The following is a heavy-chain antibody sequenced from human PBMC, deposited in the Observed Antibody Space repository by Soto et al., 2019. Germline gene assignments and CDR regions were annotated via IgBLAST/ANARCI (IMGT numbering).Heavy chain of an antibody. Sequence: SETLSLTCAVYGGSFSGYYWSWIRQPPGKGLEWIGEINHSGSTNYNPSLKSRVTISVDTSKNQFSLKLSSVTAADTAVYYCARGLNIAAAGTRAYNWFDPWGQGTLVTVSS. V-gene: IGHV4-34*01. CDR3: ARGLNIAAAGTRAYNWFDP. CDR2: INHSGST. CDR1: GGSFSGYY. D-gene: IGHD6-13*01. J-gene: IGHJ5*02.